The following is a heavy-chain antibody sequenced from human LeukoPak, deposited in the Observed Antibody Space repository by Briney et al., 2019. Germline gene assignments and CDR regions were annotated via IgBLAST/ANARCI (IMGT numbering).Heavy chain of an antibody. CDR2: INHSGST. D-gene: IGHD6-13*01. CDR1: GGSFSGYY. J-gene: IGHJ6*03. Sequence: SSETLSLTCAVYGGSFSGYYWSWIRQPPGKGLEWIGEINHSGSTNYNPSLKSRVTISVDTSKNQFSLKLSSVTAADTAVYYCARVEQLAPYYYYYMDVWGKGTTVTISS. V-gene: IGHV4-34*01. CDR3: ARVEQLAPYYYYYMDV.